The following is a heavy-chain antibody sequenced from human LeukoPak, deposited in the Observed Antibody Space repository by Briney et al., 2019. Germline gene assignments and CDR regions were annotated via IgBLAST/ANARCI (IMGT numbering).Heavy chain of an antibody. CDR1: GGSITRSSYY. Sequence: SETLSLTCTVSGGSITRSSYYWAWIRQPPGKGLEWIGDMYYSGNTYYNPSLKSRVTISTDMSRNQFSLNLSSVTAADTAVYYCARQTFGALYFDSWGQGTLVTVSS. CDR3: ARQTFGALYFDS. CDR2: MYYSGNT. D-gene: IGHD3-10*01. J-gene: IGHJ4*02. V-gene: IGHV4-39*01.